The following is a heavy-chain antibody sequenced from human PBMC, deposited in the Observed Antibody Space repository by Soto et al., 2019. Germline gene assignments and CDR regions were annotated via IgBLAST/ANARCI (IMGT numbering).Heavy chain of an antibody. CDR1: GYNFTKNW. V-gene: IGHV5-51*01. CDR3: FILYRAACRGFDY. CDR2: IYHGDSET. Sequence: GECLASSCRGTGYNFTKNWIGWERQMPGKGLEWMGIIYHGDSETRYSPSSQGQVTISVDKSKNTVYLNWSSMKAPDTAIYYCFILYRAACRGFDYWGPGTLVTVSS. J-gene: IGHJ4*02. D-gene: IGHD2-8*01.